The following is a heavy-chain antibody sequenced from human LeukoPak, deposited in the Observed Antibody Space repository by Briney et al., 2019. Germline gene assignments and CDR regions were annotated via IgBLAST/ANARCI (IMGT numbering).Heavy chain of an antibody. Sequence: TSETLSLTCSVSGXSISGSSYYWGWIRQPPGKGLEWIGSIYYSRSTYYNPSLKSRVTISVDTSKNQFSLKLSSVTAADTAVYYCARHADSGFGQLAFDYWGQGTLVTVSS. CDR2: IYYSRST. D-gene: IGHD3-10*01. CDR3: ARHADSGFGQLAFDY. V-gene: IGHV4-39*01. J-gene: IGHJ4*02. CDR1: GXSISGSSYY.